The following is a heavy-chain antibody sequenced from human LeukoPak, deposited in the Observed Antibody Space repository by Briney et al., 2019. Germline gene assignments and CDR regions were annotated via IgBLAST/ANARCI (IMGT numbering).Heavy chain of an antibody. J-gene: IGHJ4*02. CDR2: ISGSGGST. D-gene: IGHD2-8*01. Sequence: GGSLRLSCAASGFTFSSYEMKWVRQAPGKGLEWVSAISGSGGSTYYADSVKGRFTISRDNTKNTLYLQMNSLRAEDTAVYYCAKSIVLMVYAIDYWGQGTLVTVSS. CDR1: GFTFSSYE. CDR3: AKSIVLMVYAIDY. V-gene: IGHV3-23*01.